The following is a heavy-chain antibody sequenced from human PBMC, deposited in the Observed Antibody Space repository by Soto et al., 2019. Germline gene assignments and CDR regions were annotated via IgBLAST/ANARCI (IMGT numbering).Heavy chain of an antibody. CDR1: GGSISSYY. D-gene: IGHD3-16*02. V-gene: IGHV4-59*08. CDR2: IYYSGST. J-gene: IGHJ5*02. Sequence: SETLSLTCTVSGGSISSYYWSWIRQPPGKGLEWIGYIYYSGSTNYNPSLKSRVTISVDTSKNQFSLKLSSVTAADTAVYYCARHVLGELSSRPYNWFDPWGQGTLVTVSS. CDR3: ARHVLGELSSRPYNWFDP.